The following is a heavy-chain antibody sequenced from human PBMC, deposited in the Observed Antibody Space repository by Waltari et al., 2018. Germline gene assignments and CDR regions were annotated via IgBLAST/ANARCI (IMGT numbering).Heavy chain of an antibody. CDR2: IYYSGST. Sequence: QVQLQESGPGLVKPSESLSLTCTVPGGSISSSSYYWGWIRQPPGKGLEWIGSIYYSGSTYYNPSLKSRVTISVDTSKNQFSLKLSSVTAADTAVYYCARDRALDITFDYWGQGTLVTVSS. J-gene: IGHJ4*02. CDR3: ARDRALDITFDY. CDR1: GGSISSSSYY. D-gene: IGHD3-10*01. V-gene: IGHV4-39*07.